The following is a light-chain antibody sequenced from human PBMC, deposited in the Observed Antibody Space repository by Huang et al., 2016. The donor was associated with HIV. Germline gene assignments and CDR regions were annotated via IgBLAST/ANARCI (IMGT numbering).Light chain of an antibody. CDR1: QSVGSK. CDR2: GAS. CDR3: QQYNNWPYT. V-gene: IGKV3-15*01. J-gene: IGKJ2*01. Sequence: DTVMTQTPATLSVSPGARATLSCRSSQSVGSKLAWFQQEPGQAPRLLIHGASTRATGIPARFSGSGSGTEFTLTISSLQSEDFAVYYCQQYNNWPYTFGQGTKLEIK.